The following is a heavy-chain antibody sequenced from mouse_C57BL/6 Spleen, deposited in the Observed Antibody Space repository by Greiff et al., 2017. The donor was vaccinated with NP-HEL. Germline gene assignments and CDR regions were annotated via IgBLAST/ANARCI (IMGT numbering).Heavy chain of an antibody. CDR2: ILPGSGST. J-gene: IGHJ4*01. D-gene: IGHD2-3*01. Sequence: VQLKESGAELMKPGASVKLSCKATGYTFTGYWIEWVKQRPGHGLEWIGEILPGSGSTNYNEKFKGKATFTADTSSNTAYMQLSSLTTEDSAIYYCARTLYDGYYPYYAMDYWGQGTSVTVSS. CDR1: GYTFTGYW. V-gene: IGHV1-9*01. CDR3: ARTLYDGYYPYYAMDY.